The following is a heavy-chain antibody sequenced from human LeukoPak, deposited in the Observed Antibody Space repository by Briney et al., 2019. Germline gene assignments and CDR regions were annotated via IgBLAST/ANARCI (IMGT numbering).Heavy chain of an antibody. CDR3: AKVPAAATGGFDY. CDR2: ISNDGSNK. Sequence: TGGSLRLSCAGSGFTFSSYGFHWVRQAPGKGLEWVAVISNDGSNKYSAASVKDRFTISRDNSRNTLYLQMNSLRAEDTAVYYCAKVPAAATGGFDYWGQGTLVTVSS. V-gene: IGHV3-30-3*01. CDR1: GFTFSSYG. J-gene: IGHJ4*02. D-gene: IGHD2-2*01.